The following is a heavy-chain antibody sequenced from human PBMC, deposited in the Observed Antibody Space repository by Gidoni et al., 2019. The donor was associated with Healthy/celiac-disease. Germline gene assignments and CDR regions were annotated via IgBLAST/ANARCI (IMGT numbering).Heavy chain of an antibody. CDR1: GYSFTSYG. CDR2: IYPGYSDT. J-gene: IGHJ3*02. Sequence: EVQLVQSGAEVKKPGESLKISCKGSGYSFTSYGIGWVRQMPGKGLEWMGIIYPGYSDTRYRPSFQGQVTISADKSISTAYLQWSSLKASDTAMYYCAKGGSYSPSGEFPAFDIWGQGTMVTVSS. D-gene: IGHD1-26*01. CDR3: AKGGSYSPSGEFPAFDI. V-gene: IGHV5-51*01.